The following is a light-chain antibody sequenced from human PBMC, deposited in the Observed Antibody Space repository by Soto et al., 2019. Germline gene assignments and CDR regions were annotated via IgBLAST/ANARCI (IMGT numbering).Light chain of an antibody. CDR2: GAS. V-gene: IGKV3D-20*02. CDR1: QSVSSSY. J-gene: IGKJ4*02. CDR3: QQRSSWPLT. Sequence: ENVLTQSPGTLSLSPGERATLSCRASQSVSSSYLAWYQQKPGQAPRLLIYGASSRATGIPARFSGSGSGTDFTLTISSLEPEDFAVYFCQQRSSWPLTFGGGTKVDIK.